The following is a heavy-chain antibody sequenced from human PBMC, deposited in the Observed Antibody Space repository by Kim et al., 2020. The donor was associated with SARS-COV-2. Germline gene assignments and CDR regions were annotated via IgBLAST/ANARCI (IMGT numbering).Heavy chain of an antibody. V-gene: IGHV1-18*01. CDR3: ARGIAVAGTNY. Sequence: TNYAQKLQGRVTMTTDTSTSTAYMELRSLRSDDTAVYYCARGIAVAGTNYWGQGPLVTVSS. D-gene: IGHD6-19*01. J-gene: IGHJ4*02. CDR2: T.